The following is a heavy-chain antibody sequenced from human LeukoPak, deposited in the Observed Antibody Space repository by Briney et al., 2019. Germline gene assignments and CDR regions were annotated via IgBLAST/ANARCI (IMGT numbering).Heavy chain of an antibody. J-gene: IGHJ4*02. Sequence: GGSLRLSCAASGFTFSNLAMSWVRQAPGKGLEWVSAISGSGGDTYYADSVKGRFTISRDNAKSTLYLQMNSLRAEDTALYYCAKDTLLLLYWGQGTLVTVSS. D-gene: IGHD3-22*01. CDR1: GFTFSNLA. CDR2: ISGSGGDT. CDR3: AKDTLLLLY. V-gene: IGHV3-23*01.